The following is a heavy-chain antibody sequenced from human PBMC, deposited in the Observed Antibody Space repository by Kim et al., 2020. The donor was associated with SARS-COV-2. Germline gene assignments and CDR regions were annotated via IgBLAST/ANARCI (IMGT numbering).Heavy chain of an antibody. CDR3: TTEIGSNP. V-gene: IGHV3-15*01. CDR2: GGTT. D-gene: IGHD2-21*01. Sequence: GGTTDYAAPVKGRFTISRDDSKNTLYLQMNSLKTEDTAVYYCTTEIGSNPWGQGTLVTVSS. J-gene: IGHJ5*02.